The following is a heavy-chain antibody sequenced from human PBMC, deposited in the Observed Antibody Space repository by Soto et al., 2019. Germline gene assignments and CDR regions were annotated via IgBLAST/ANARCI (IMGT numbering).Heavy chain of an antibody. V-gene: IGHV4-34*10. Sequence: SETLSLTCAVYGGSFRGYFWSWIRQPPGKGLEWIGEINHSGITSYSPSLGSRVTTSVDTPKNQFSLRLRSVTAADTATYYCARVTYYYESSDYYGPNFDYWGQGTLVTVSS. J-gene: IGHJ4*02. CDR3: ARVTYYYESSDYYGPNFDY. CDR2: INHSGIT. CDR1: GGSFRGYF. D-gene: IGHD3-22*01.